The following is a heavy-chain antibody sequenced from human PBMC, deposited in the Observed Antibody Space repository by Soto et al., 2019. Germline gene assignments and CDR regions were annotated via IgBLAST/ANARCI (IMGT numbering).Heavy chain of an antibody. CDR2: IYYSGST. V-gene: IGHV4-59*01. Sequence: PSETLSLTCTVSGGSISSYYWSWIRQPPGKGLGWIGYIYYSGSTNYNPSLKSRVTISVDTSKNQFSLKLSSVTAADTAVYYCARGDGYNSYYGMDVWGQGTTVTVSS. D-gene: IGHD5-12*01. J-gene: IGHJ6*02. CDR1: GGSISSYY. CDR3: ARGDGYNSYYGMDV.